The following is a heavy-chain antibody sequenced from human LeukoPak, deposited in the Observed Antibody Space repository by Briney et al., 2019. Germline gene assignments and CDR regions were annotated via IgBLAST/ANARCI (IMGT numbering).Heavy chain of an antibody. CDR2: ISGSGGST. D-gene: IGHD3-3*01. Sequence: GGSLRLSCAASGFTFSSYAMSWVRQAPGKGLEWVSAISGSGGSTYYADSVKGRFTISRDNSRNTLYLQMNSLRAEDTAVYYCAKENPYYDFWSGPDAFDIWGLGTMVTVSS. CDR3: AKENPYYDFWSGPDAFDI. V-gene: IGHV3-23*01. CDR1: GFTFSSYA. J-gene: IGHJ3*02.